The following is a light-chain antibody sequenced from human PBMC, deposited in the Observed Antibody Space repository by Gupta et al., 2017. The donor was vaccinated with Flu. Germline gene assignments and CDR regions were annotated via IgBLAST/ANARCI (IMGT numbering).Light chain of an antibody. J-gene: IGLJ1*01. V-gene: IGLV1-44*01. CDR2: GNS. CDR1: SSNIGSNQ. CDR3: AAWDDSLNGHYV. Sequence: YVLAQPPSASATPGQRVTISCSGSSSNIGSNQVNWYQQVTGTGPNLLIFGNSQRPLGVPDRFSDSKSGPSAALAISELQSEEEADYYCAAWDDSLNGHYVFGTWTKVTDL.